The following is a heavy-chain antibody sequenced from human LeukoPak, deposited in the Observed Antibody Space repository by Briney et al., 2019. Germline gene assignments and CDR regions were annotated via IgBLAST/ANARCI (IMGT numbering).Heavy chain of an antibody. D-gene: IGHD2-8*02. V-gene: IGHV4-59*01. J-gene: IGHJ3*02. Sequence: SETLSLTCSVSGGSIIIYSWSWIRHPPGKGLEWIGYFHNTGGTNYNPYVKSRVTISVDTSKTQVSLKMTSVTAADTAVYYCATNRPVGGAYWGSFDIWGQGTLVTVSS. CDR2: FHNTGGT. CDR1: GGSIIIYS. CDR3: ATNRPVGGAYWGSFDI.